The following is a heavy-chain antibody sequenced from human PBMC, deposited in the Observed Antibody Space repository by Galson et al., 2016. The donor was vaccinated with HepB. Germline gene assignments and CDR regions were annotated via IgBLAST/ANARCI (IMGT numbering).Heavy chain of an antibody. CDR3: AKQHYYGLGTYYNGDAFDV. D-gene: IGHD3-10*01. CDR1: GFTFSSYA. Sequence: SLRLSCAASGFTFSSYAMTWVRQVPGKGLEWVAAISTSGSSTYYADFPKGRFAISRDNSKNTVSLQMDVLRAEDTALYYCAKQHYYGLGTYYNGDAFDVWGQGTVVTVSS. V-gene: IGHV3-23*01. J-gene: IGHJ3*01. CDR2: ISTSGSST.